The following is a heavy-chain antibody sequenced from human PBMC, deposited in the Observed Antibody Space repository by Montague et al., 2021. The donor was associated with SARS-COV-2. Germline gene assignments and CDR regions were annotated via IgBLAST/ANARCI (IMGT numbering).Heavy chain of an antibody. CDR1: GGSISSYY. CDR2: IYYRGST. J-gene: IGHJ5*02. D-gene: IGHD3-3*01. Sequence: SETLSLTCTVSGGSISSYYYSWIRQPPGKGLEWIGYIYYRGSTNXNPSLKSRVTISVDTSKNQFSLKLSSVTAADTAVYYCARVSRITIFGVVGWFDPWGQGTLVTVSS. V-gene: IGHV4-59*01. CDR3: ARVSRITIFGVVGWFDP.